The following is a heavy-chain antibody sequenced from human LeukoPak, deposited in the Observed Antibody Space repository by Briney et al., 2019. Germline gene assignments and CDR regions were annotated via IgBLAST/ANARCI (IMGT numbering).Heavy chain of an antibody. V-gene: IGHV3-23*01. Sequence: PGGSLRLSCAASGFTFSNYAMSWVRQAPGKGLEWVSGISGSDGRTYYADSVKDRFTISRDNSKNTLYLQMNSLRAEDTAVYYCAKDRGEEKYYYYYYMDGWGKGTTVTISS. CDR2: ISGSDGRT. D-gene: IGHD3-16*01. CDR1: GFTFSNYA. J-gene: IGHJ6*03. CDR3: AKDRGEEKYYYYYYMDG.